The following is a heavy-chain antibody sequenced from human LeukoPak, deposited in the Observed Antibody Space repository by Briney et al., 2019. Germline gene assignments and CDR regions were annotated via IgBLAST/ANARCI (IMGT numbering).Heavy chain of an antibody. J-gene: IGHJ4*02. CDR3: AKVKMIVVVLPPFDY. CDR2: ISGSGGST. V-gene: IGHV3-23*01. Sequence: GGSLRLSCAASGFTFSSYAMSWVRQAPGKGLEWVSAISGSGGSTYYADSVKGRFTISRDNSKNTLYLQMNSLRAEDTAVYYCAKVKMIVVVLPPFDYWGQGTLVTVSS. D-gene: IGHD3-22*01. CDR1: GFTFSSYA.